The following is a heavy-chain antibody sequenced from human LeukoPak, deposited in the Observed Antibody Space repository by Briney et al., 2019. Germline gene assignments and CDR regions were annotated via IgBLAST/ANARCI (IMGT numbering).Heavy chain of an antibody. CDR2: IYYTGTT. V-gene: IGHV4-39*01. J-gene: IGHJ6*03. Sequence: PSETLSLTCTVSGASISSGTYYWGWIRQPPGKGLEWIASIYYTGTTYSNPSLTSRATIFVDTSKSQYFLKVDSVTASDTAVYYCAKQFSSVGYDFWSGSPNYFTDVWGKGMTVTVSS. D-gene: IGHD3-3*01. CDR3: AKQFSSVGYDFWSGSPNYFTDV. CDR1: GASISSGTYY.